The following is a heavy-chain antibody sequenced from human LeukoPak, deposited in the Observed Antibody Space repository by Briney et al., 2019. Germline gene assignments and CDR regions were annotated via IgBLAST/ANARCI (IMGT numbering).Heavy chain of an antibody. CDR3: AKVGYSSGWYAQYYFDY. Sequence: GGSLRLSCAASGFTFSSYAMSWVRLAPGNALEWVSAISGSGGCTYYADSANGRFTISRDNSKITLYLQMKSLRAEDTAVYYCAKVGYSSGWYAQYYFDYWGQGTLVTVST. D-gene: IGHD6-19*01. CDR2: ISGSGGCT. V-gene: IGHV3-23*01. CDR1: GFTFSSYA. J-gene: IGHJ4*02.